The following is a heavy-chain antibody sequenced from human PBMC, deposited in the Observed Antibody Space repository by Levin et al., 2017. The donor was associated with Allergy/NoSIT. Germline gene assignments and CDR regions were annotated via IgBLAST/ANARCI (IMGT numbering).Heavy chain of an antibody. CDR2: IKQDGSEK. Sequence: GGSLRLSCAASGFTFSSFWMSWVRQAPGKGLEWVANIKQDGSEKYYVDSVEGRFTISRDNAKNSLYLQMNSLRDEDTALYYCARGGRRWDWYFALWGRGTLVTVSS. CDR3: ARGGRRWDWYFAL. CDR1: GFTFSSFW. D-gene: IGHD5-24*01. V-gene: IGHV3-7*03. J-gene: IGHJ2*01.